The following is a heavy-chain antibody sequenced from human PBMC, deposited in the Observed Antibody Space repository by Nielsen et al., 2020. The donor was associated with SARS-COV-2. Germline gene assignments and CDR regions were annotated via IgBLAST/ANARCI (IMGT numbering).Heavy chain of an antibody. J-gene: IGHJ6*02. V-gene: IGHV4-4*07. CDR1: GGSISSYY. CDR3: ARHPLLLWFGTAPGGMDV. CDR2: IYTSGST. D-gene: IGHD3-10*01. Sequence: SETLSLTCTVSGGSISSYYWSWIRQPAGKGLEWIGRIYTSGSTNYNPSLKSRVTMSVDTSKNQFSLKLSSVTAADTAVYYCARHPLLLWFGTAPGGMDVWGQGTTVTVSS.